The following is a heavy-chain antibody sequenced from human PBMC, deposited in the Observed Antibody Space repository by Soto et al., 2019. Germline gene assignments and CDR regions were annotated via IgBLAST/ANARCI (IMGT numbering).Heavy chain of an antibody. CDR2: IYYSGST. J-gene: IGHJ4*02. CDR3: ARVQADRWGGETPSAYYFDY. V-gene: IGHV4-31*03. CDR1: GGSISSGGYY. D-gene: IGHD3-10*01. Sequence: TSETLSLTCTVSGGSISSGGYYWSWIRQHPGKGLEWIGYIYYSGSTYYNPSLKSRVTISVDTSKNQFSLKLSSVTAADTAVYYCARVQADRWGGETPSAYYFDYWGQGTLVTVSS.